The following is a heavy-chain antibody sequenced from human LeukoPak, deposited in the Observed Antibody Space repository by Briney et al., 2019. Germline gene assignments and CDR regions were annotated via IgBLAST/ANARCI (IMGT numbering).Heavy chain of an antibody. J-gene: IGHJ4*02. CDR1: GYTLTGYY. D-gene: IGHD2-2*01. Sequence: ASVKVSCKASGYTLTGYYMHWVRQAPGQGLEWMGWINPNSGGTNYAQKFQGRVTMTRDTSISTAYMELSRLRSDDTAVYYCARDVDIVVVPAAQFDYWGQGTLVTVSS. V-gene: IGHV1-2*02. CDR2: INPNSGGT. CDR3: ARDVDIVVVPAAQFDY.